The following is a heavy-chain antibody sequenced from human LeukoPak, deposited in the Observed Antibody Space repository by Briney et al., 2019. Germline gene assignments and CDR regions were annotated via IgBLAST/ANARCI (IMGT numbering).Heavy chain of an antibody. Sequence: GGSLRLSCAASGFTFSSYWMHWVRQAPGKGLVWVSRINSDGSSTSYADSVKGRFTISRDNAKNSLYLQMNSLRAEDTALYYCARDAVLRNIAAAGYFDNWGQGTLVTVSS. J-gene: IGHJ4*02. CDR1: GFTFSSYW. V-gene: IGHV3-74*01. CDR3: ARDAVLRNIAAAGYFDN. D-gene: IGHD6-13*01. CDR2: INSDGSST.